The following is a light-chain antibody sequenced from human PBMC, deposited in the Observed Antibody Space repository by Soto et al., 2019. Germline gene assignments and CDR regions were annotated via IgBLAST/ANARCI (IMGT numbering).Light chain of an antibody. J-gene: IGKJ2*01. CDR2: GAY. V-gene: IGKV3-20*01. CDR3: QQYGTSPRT. CDR1: QSVSSY. Sequence: ENVLTQSPGTLSLSPGERATLSCRASQSVSSYLAWYQKKPGQPPRLLIYGAYNRPTGIPDRFTGSGSGTDFTLTISGLQPEDFAVYYGQQYGTSPRTFGQGTKVEIK.